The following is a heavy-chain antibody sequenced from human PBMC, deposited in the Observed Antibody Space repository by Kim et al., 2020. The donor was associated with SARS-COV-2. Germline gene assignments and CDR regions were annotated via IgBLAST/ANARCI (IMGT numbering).Heavy chain of an antibody. Sequence: GGSLRLSCAASGFTFSSYGMHWVRQAPGKGLEWVAVIWYDGSNKYYADSVKGRFTISRDNSKNTLYLQMNSLRAEDTAVYYCAKDLPITGYYYYYGMDVWGQGTTVTVSS. J-gene: IGHJ6*02. CDR3: AKDLPITGYYYYYGMDV. V-gene: IGHV3-33*06. CDR1: GFTFSSYG. D-gene: IGHD3-3*01. CDR2: IWYDGSNK.